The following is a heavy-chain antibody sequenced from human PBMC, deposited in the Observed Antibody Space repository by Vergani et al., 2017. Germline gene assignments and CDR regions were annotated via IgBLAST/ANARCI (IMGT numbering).Heavy chain of an antibody. J-gene: IGHJ4*02. V-gene: IGHV4-59*01. Sequence: QVQLQESGPGLVKPSETLSLTCTVSGGSISSYYWSWIRQPPGKGLEWIGYIYYSGGTNYNPSLKSRVTISVDTSKNQFSLKLSSVTAADTAVYYCARFTMVRGVIAYYFDYWGQGTLVTVSS. CDR2: IYYSGGT. D-gene: IGHD3-10*01. CDR3: ARFTMVRGVIAYYFDY. CDR1: GGSISSYY.